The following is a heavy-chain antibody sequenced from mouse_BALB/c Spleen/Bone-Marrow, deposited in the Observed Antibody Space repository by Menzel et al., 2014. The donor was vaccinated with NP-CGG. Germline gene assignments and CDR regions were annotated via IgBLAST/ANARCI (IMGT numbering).Heavy chain of an antibody. CDR1: GFAFSSFG. CDR3: ARFGNYVTY. V-gene: IGHV5-17*02. J-gene: IGHJ3*01. Sequence: EVKLVESGGGVVQPGGSRKLSCAASGFAFSSFGMHWVRQAPEKGLEWVAYISSGSNTIYYADTVKGRFTISRDNPKNPLFLQMTSLRSEDTAMYYCARFGNYVTYWGQGTLVTVSA. D-gene: IGHD2-1*01. CDR2: ISSGSNTI.